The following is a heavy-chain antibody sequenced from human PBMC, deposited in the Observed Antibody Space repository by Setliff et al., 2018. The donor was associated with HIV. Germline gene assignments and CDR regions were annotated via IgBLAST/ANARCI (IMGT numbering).Heavy chain of an antibody. CDR3: ATQRDIVMVPGQGGFDI. CDR1: TYTFSSCV. CDR2: ISVYNGNT. J-gene: IGHJ3*02. Sequence: ASVKVSCKASTYTFSSCVINWVRQAPGQGLGWMGRISVYNGNTIYAQKLQGRVIMTTDTSTSTAYMELRSLRSDDTAMYYCATQRDIVMVPGQGGFDIWAQGTMVTVSS. V-gene: IGHV1-18*01. D-gene: IGHD2-2*01.